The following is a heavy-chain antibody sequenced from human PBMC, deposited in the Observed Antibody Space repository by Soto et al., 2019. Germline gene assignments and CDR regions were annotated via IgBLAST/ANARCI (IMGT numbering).Heavy chain of an antibody. J-gene: IGHJ6*02. V-gene: IGHV1-18*01. CDR3: ATVYYYVTPTPHDV. D-gene: IGHD3-16*01. CDR1: GYIFVNYG. Sequence: QVQLVQSGDEVRKPGSSVKVSCKASGYIFVNYGIAWVRQAPGQGLEWMGWISPYSGNTHYASKVQGRLTMTTDTSTSTAYMDLGCLTSDDTAVYSYATVYYYVTPTPHDVWGQGPTVTVSS. CDR2: ISPYSGNT.